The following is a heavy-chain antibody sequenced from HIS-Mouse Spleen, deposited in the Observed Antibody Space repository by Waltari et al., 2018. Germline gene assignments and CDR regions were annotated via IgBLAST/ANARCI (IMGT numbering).Heavy chain of an antibody. D-gene: IGHD7-27*01. CDR1: GFTVSSNY. CDR2: IYRGGST. V-gene: IGHV3-53*01. J-gene: IGHJ3*02. CDR3: ARAINWGSVRDAFDI. Sequence: EVQLVESGGGLIQPGGSLRLSCAASGFTVSSNYMSWVRQAPGKGLEWVSVIYRGGSTYYAESVKGRFTISRDNSKNTLYLQMNSLRAEDTAVYYCARAINWGSVRDAFDIWGQGTMVTVSS.